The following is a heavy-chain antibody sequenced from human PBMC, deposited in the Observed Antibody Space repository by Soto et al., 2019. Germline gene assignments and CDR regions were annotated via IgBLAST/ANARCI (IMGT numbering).Heavy chain of an antibody. CDR3: ARGMEGDVVVVAATPFDY. CDR2: INHSGST. J-gene: IGHJ4*02. Sequence: SETLSLTCAVYGGSFSGYYWSWIRQPPGKGLEWIGEINHSGSTNYNPSLKSRVTISVDTSKNQFSLKLSSVTAADTAVYYCARGMEGDVVVVAATPFDYWGQGTLVTVSS. D-gene: IGHD2-15*01. V-gene: IGHV4-34*01. CDR1: GGSFSGYY.